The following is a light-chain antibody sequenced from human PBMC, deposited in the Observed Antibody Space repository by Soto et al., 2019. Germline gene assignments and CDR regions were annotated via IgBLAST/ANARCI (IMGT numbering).Light chain of an antibody. J-gene: IGKJ4*02. CDR3: QQRSNWPLPLT. V-gene: IGKV3-11*01. Sequence: EIVLTQSPATLSLSPGERATLSCRASQSVSSNLAWYQQKPGHAPRLLIYDASNRATGIPARFSGSGSGTDFTLTISSLEPEDFSVYYCQQRSNWPLPLTFGGGTKVEIK. CDR1: QSVSSN. CDR2: DAS.